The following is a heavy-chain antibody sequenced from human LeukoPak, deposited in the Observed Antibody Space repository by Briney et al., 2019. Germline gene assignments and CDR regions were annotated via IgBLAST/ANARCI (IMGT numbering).Heavy chain of an antibody. J-gene: IGHJ6*03. V-gene: IGHV1-69*05. CDR1: GGTFSSYA. CDR2: IIPIFGTA. D-gene: IGHD3-10*01. CDR3: ARDSRRGFGELFYYYYYMDV. Sequence: ASVKVSCKASGGTFSSYAISWVRQAPGQGLERMGGIIPIFGTANYAQKFQGRITITTDESTSTAYMELSSLRSEDTAVYYCARDSRRGFGELFYYYYYMDVWGKGTTVTVSS.